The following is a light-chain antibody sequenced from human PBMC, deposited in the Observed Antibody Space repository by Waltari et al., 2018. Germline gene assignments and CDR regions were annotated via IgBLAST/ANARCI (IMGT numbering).Light chain of an antibody. Sequence: QSALTQPPSASGSPGQSVTISCTGTSSDVGRYNFVSWYPQHPGKAPKLIIYEVTERPSGVPDRFSGSKSGNTASLTVSGLQTEDESYYYCSSYAVSMTLVFGGGTKLTVL. J-gene: IGLJ2*01. CDR3: SSYAVSMTLV. V-gene: IGLV2-8*01. CDR1: SSDVGRYNF. CDR2: EVT.